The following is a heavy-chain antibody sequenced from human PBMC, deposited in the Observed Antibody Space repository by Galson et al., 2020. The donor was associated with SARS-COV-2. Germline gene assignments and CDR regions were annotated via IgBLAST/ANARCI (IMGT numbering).Heavy chain of an antibody. V-gene: IGHV3-30-3*01. CDR2: ISYDGSNK. J-gene: IGHJ4*02. CDR3: ARGDIVATISLFDY. D-gene: IGHD5-12*01. CDR1: GFTFSNYA. Sequence: TGGSLRLSCAASGFTFSNYAMHWVRQAPGKGLEWVAAISYDGSNKYYADSVWGRFTISRDNSKNTLYLQMNSLRPEDTAVYYCARGDIVATISLFDYWGQGTLVSVSS.